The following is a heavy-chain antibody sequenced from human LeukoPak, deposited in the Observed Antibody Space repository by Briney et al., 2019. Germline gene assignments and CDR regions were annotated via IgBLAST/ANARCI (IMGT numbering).Heavy chain of an antibody. V-gene: IGHV4-30-2*01. D-gene: IGHD3-22*01. CDR1: GGSISSGGYS. J-gene: IGHJ3*02. CDR3: ARGHDSSGYFGENDAFDI. Sequence: TLSLTCAVSGGSISSGGYSWSWIRQPPGKGLEWIGYIYHSGSTYYNPSLKSRVTISVDRSKNQFSLKLSSVTAADTAVYYCARGHDSSGYFGENDAFDIWGQGTMVTVSS. CDR2: IYHSGST.